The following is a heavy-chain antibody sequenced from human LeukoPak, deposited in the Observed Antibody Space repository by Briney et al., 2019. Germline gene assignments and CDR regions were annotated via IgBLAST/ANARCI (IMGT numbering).Heavy chain of an antibody. V-gene: IGHV4-38-2*02. CDR1: GHSISSGYY. CDR3: ARGSITGTTEIFY. D-gene: IGHD1-7*01. Sequence: PSETLSLTCSVSGHSISSGYYWGWVRQPPGKGLEWIGSISQSGSTYYSPSLRSRVTISVDTSKNQISLKLSFVTAADTAVYYYARGSITGTTEIFYWGQGTLVTVSS. CDR2: ISQSGST. J-gene: IGHJ4*02.